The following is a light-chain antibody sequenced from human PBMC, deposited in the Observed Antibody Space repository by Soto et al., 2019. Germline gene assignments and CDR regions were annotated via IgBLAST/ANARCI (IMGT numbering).Light chain of an antibody. CDR3: QQSLSSPLT. Sequence: DIQMTQSPSSLSASVGDRVTITCRPSQNIGKFLNWYQQKPGKAPTALIHATSTLQSGVSSRFSGSGSDTEFTLTITSLQPEDFATYFCQQSLSSPLTFCGGTKV. V-gene: IGKV1-39*01. CDR1: QNIGKF. J-gene: IGKJ4*01. CDR2: ATS.